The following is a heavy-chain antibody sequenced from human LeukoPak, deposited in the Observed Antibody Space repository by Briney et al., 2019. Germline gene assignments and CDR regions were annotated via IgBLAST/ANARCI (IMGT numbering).Heavy chain of an antibody. CDR3: ARVRGSGFDY. CDR1: GFTFSSYA. J-gene: IGHJ4*02. V-gene: IGHV3-30-3*01. D-gene: IGHD3-16*01. CDR2: ISYDGSNK. Sequence: GRFLRLSCAASGFTFSSYAMHWVRQAPGKGLEWVAVISYDGSNKYYADSVKGRFTISRDNSKNTLYLQMNSLRAEDTAVYYCARVRGSGFDYWGQGTLVTVSS.